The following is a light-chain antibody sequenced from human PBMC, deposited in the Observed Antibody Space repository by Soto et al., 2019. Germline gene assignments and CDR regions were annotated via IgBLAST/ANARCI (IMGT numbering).Light chain of an antibody. CDR2: YDD. CDR3: ATWDDSLNGVV. J-gene: IGLJ2*01. CDR1: RSNIGDNA. Sequence: QSVLTQPPSVSGAPRQRVTIPCSGTRSNIGDNAVNWYRQFPGKAPTLLIYYDDLVPSGVSYRFSGSKSGTSASLAISGLQSEDEADYYCATWDDSLNGVVFGGGTKLTVL. V-gene: IGLV1-36*01.